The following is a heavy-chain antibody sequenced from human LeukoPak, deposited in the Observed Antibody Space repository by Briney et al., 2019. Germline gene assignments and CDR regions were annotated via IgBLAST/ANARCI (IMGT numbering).Heavy chain of an antibody. CDR3: AKNLHSGSYPCFDY. Sequence: GGSLRLSCAASGFTFDDYAMHWVRQAPGKGLEWVSGISWNSGSIGYADSVKGRFTISRDNAKNSLYLQMNSLRAEDTAVYYCAKNLHSGSYPCFDYWGQGTLVTVSS. D-gene: IGHD1-26*01. CDR1: GFTFDDYA. CDR2: ISWNSGSI. V-gene: IGHV3-9*01. J-gene: IGHJ4*02.